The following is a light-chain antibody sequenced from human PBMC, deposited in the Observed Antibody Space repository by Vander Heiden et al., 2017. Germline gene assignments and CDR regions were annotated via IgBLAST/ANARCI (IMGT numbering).Light chain of an antibody. CDR2: STN. V-gene: IGLV8-61*01. CDR1: SDSVSTSHH. CDR3: VLYMGSGISV. Sequence: QTVVTQEPSFSVSSGGPVTLTCRLSSDSVSTSHHASWYQQTPDQPPRTLIYSTNTRSSGVPDRFSGSILGNKAALTITGAQADDESHYYCVLYMGSGISVFGGGTKLTVL. J-gene: IGLJ3*02.